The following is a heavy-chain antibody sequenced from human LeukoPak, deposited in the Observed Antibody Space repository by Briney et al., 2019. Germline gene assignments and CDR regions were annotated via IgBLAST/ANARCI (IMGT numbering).Heavy chain of an antibody. Sequence: SETLSLTCAVYGGSFSGYYWSWNRQPPGKGLEWIGEINHSGSTNYNPSLKSRVTISVDTSKNQFSLQLNSVTPKDTAVYYCARGRLGPNWFDPWGQGTLVTVSS. CDR1: GGSFSGYY. CDR3: ARGRLGPNWFDP. D-gene: IGHD6-19*01. CDR2: INHSGST. J-gene: IGHJ5*02. V-gene: IGHV4-34*01.